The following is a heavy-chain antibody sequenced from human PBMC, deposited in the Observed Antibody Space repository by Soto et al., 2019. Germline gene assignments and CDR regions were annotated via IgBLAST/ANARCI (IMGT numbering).Heavy chain of an antibody. Sequence: GGSXRLSCASPEFSFSNYCMHWVRQAPGKGLVWVARINSDGSITTYAESVKGRFTISRDNVKNMLYLEMNSLGAEDTAVYYCAFKPNTFYYESLYFQHWGLGTLVTVYS. CDR2: INSDGSIT. CDR3: AFKPNTFYYESLYFQH. D-gene: IGHD3-16*01. CDR1: EFSFSNYC. V-gene: IGHV3-74*03. J-gene: IGHJ1*01.